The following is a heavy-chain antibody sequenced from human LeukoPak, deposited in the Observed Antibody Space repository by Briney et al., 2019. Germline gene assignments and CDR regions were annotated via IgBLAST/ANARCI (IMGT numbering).Heavy chain of an antibody. Sequence: SETLSLTCTVSGGSISSYYWSWIRQPAGKGLEWIGRIYTSGSTNYNPSLKSRVTMSVDTSKNQFSLKLSSVTAADTAVYYCARDHLDYYDSSGNRDAFDIWGQGTMVTVSS. CDR1: GGSISSYY. J-gene: IGHJ3*02. CDR3: ARDHLDYYDSSGNRDAFDI. D-gene: IGHD3-22*01. CDR2: IYTSGST. V-gene: IGHV4-4*07.